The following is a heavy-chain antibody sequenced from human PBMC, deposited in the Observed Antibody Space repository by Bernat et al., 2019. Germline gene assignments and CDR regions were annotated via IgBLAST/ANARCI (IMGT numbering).Heavy chain of an antibody. Sequence: EVQLVESGGGLVQPGRSLRLSCTASGFTFGDYAMSWVRQAPGKGLDWVGFIRSKAYGGTTEYAASVKGRFTISRDDSKSIAYLQMNSLKTEDTAVYYRTREDLYDFWSGYYYYFDYWGQGTLVTVSS. CDR1: GFTFGDYA. J-gene: IGHJ4*02. CDR2: IRSKAYGGTT. D-gene: IGHD3-3*01. V-gene: IGHV3-49*04. CDR3: TREDLYDFWSGYYYYFDY.